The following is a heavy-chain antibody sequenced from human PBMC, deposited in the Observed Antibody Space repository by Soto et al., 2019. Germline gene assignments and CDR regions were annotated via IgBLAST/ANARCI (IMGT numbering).Heavy chain of an antibody. Sequence: SESLSLTCAVYGEFLSASYWSLIRQPPGKGLEWIGDINHSGSADYNPSLKSRLSISIDKSRNQFSLNLISVTAADTAVYYCARRSRIMMIVVPYTWFDPWGQGTLVTVSS. CDR3: ARRSRIMMIVVPYTWFDP. V-gene: IGHV4-34*01. J-gene: IGHJ5*02. CDR1: GEFLSASY. CDR2: INHSGSA. D-gene: IGHD3-16*01.